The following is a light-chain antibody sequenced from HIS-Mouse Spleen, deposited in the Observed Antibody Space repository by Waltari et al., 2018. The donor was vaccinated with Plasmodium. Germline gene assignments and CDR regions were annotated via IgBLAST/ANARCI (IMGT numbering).Light chain of an antibody. Sequence: QSALTQPASVSGSPGQSITISCTGTSSHVGGSNYVSWYQQHPGKAPNLMIYDVSNRPSGVSNRFSGSKSGNTASLTISGLQAEDEADYYCSSYTSSSTLVFGGGTKLTVL. CDR1: SSHVGGSNY. CDR3: SSYTSSSTLV. CDR2: DVS. J-gene: IGLJ2*01. V-gene: IGLV2-14*03.